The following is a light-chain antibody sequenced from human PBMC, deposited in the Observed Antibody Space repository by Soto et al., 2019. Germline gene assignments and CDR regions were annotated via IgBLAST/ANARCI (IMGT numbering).Light chain of an antibody. CDR1: QAVGYN. CDR3: QQSYT. J-gene: IGKJ2*01. Sequence: EVVMTQSPATLYVSPGERVTLSCRASQAVGYNLAWYQHKPGQAPRLLIYGASTRVTGIPTRFSGSGSGTEFTLTIGSLQSEDFAIYYCQQSYTFGQGTKLEIK. V-gene: IGKV3-15*01. CDR2: GAS.